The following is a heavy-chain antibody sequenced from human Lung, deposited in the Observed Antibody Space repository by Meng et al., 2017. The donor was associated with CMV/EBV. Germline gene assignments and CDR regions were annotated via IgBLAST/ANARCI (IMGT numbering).Heavy chain of an antibody. Sequence: SETLSLTCTVSDYSISSGFYWGCVRQHPGKGLEWIGSIHHTGSSYYNPSIKSRVTLSVDTSKNQFSLKVTSVTAADTAVYYCARGIFGVFDYWGQGTLVTVSS. D-gene: IGHD3-3*01. CDR2: IHHTGSS. J-gene: IGHJ4*02. V-gene: IGHV4-38-2*02. CDR1: DYSISSGFY. CDR3: ARGIFGVFDY.